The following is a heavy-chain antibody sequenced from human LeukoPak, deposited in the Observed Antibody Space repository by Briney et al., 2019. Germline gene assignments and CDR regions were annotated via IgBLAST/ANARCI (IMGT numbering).Heavy chain of an antibody. V-gene: IGHV1-69*06. CDR1: GGTFSSYA. CDR2: IIPIFGTA. D-gene: IGHD3-9*01. CDR3: ARAPLRYFDWLFFDSYAFDI. Sequence: SVKVSCKASGGTFSSYAISWVRQAPGQGLEWMGGIIPIFGTANYAQKFQGRVTITADKSTSTAYMELSSLRPEDTAVYYCARAPLRYFDWLFFDSYAFDIWGQGTMVTVSS. J-gene: IGHJ3*02.